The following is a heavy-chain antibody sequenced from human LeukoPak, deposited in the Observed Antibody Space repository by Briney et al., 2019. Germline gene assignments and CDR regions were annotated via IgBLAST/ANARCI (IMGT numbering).Heavy chain of an antibody. CDR2: IYYSGST. Sequence: SETLSLTCTVPGGSFSSYYWSWIWQPPGKGLEWIGYIYYSGSTNYNPSLKSRVTISVDTSKNQFSLKLSSVTTADTAVYYCARSLSSGWYETDYWGQGTLVTVSS. D-gene: IGHD6-19*01. CDR1: GGSFSSYY. V-gene: IGHV4-59*01. J-gene: IGHJ4*02. CDR3: ARSLSSGWYETDY.